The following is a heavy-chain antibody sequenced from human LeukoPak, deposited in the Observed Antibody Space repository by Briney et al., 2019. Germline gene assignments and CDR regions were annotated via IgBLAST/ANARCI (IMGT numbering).Heavy chain of an antibody. J-gene: IGHJ4*02. D-gene: IGHD5-24*01. CDR1: GFTFSSYS. Sequence: HTGGSLRLSCEASGFTFSSYSIHWVRQAPGKGLEWVTVVSADGRTQLYSDSVKGRFTVSRDNSLNTLHLQMNSLKTEDTAVYYCAREFGHNRWYFDYWGQGALVTVSS. CDR2: VSADGRTQ. V-gene: IGHV3-30*03. CDR3: AREFGHNRWYFDY.